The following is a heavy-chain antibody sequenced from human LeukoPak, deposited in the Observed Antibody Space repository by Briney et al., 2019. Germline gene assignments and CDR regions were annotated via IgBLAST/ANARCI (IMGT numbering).Heavy chain of an antibody. CDR1: GFTVSSNY. D-gene: IGHD1-26*01. Sequence: GGSLRLSCAASGFTVSSNYMSWVRQAPGKGLEWVSVIYSGGSTYYADSVKGRFTISRDNSKNTLYLQMNSLRAEDTAVYYCATYSGAHHKTFDSWGQGTLVTVSS. CDR2: IYSGGST. CDR3: ATYSGAHHKTFDS. V-gene: IGHV3-66*01. J-gene: IGHJ4*02.